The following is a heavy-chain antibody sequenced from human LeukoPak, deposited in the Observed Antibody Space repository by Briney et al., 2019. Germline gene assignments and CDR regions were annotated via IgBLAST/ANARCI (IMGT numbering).Heavy chain of an antibody. CDR1: GGSISSSGYY. V-gene: IGHV4-39*07. J-gene: IGHJ4*02. CDR3: ARDLGDSSGYLPLNY. D-gene: IGHD3-22*01. Sequence: SETLSLTCTVSGGSISSSGYYWGWIRQPPGKGLEWIGSIYHSGSTYYNPSLKSRVTISVDTSKSQFSLKLSSVTAADTAVYYCARDLGDSSGYLPLNYWGQGTLVTVSS. CDR2: IYHSGST.